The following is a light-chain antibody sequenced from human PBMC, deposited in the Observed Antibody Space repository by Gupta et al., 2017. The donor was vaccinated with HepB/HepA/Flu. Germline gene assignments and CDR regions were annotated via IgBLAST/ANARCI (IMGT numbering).Light chain of an antibody. CDR2: DVS. CDR3: SSYTSTTTFYV. CDR1: SSDVGNSDY. J-gene: IGLJ1*01. V-gene: IGLV2-14*01. Sequence: QSALTQPASVSGSPGHSITISCTGTSSDVGNSDYVSWYQQDPGKAPKLLISDVSNRPSGVSSRFSGSKSGNTASLTISGLQAEDETEYYCSSYTSTTTFYVFGTGTKVTVL.